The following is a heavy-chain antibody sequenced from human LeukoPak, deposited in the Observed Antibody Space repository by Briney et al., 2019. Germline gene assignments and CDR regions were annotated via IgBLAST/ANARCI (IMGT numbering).Heavy chain of an antibody. Sequence: ASVKVSCKASGYTFTGYYMHWVRQAPGQGLEWKGWINPNSGGTNYAQKFQGRVTMTRDTSISTAYMELSRLRSDDTAVYYCARVYSGYDLAYFDYWGQGTLVTVSS. V-gene: IGHV1-2*02. CDR3: ARVYSGYDLAYFDY. J-gene: IGHJ4*02. CDR1: GYTFTGYY. CDR2: INPNSGGT. D-gene: IGHD5-12*01.